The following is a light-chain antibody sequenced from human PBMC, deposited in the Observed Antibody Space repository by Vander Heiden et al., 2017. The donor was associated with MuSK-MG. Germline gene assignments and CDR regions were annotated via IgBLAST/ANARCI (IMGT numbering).Light chain of an antibody. CDR3: QQDGNSPVT. J-gene: IGKJ5*01. CDR2: GAS. Sequence: EIVLTQSPGTLSLSPGERATLSCRASQSVSNNFLAWYQQRPGQSPRLFIYGASSRATGIPDRISGSGSGTDFTLTISRLEPEDFAVYYCQQDGNSPVTFGQGTRLEIK. CDR1: QSVSNNF. V-gene: IGKV3-20*01.